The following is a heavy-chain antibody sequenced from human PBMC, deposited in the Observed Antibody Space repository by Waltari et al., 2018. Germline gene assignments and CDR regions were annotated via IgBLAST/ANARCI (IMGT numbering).Heavy chain of an antibody. CDR1: GHPLSALS. J-gene: IGHJ4*02. CDR2: FDADDGAS. CDR3: AAGGGGSRLPR. Sequence: VQLVQSGTEVENPGASLRVSCKVSGHPLSALSIHWVRQAPGKGLEWMGGFDADDGASFDAQKFQGRLTRTEDTSTDTAYMELRSLTSEDTAVYYCAAGGGGSRLPRWGQGTLIIVS. V-gene: IGHV1-24*01. D-gene: IGHD2-15*01.